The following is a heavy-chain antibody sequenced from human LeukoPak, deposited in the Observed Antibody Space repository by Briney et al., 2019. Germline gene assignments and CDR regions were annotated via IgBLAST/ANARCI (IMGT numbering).Heavy chain of an antibody. V-gene: IGHV1-2*02. Sequence: ASVKVSCKASGGTFSSYAISWVRQAPGQGLEWMGWINPNSGGTNHAQKFQGRVTMTRDTSISTAYMELSRLRSDDTAVYYCARERELGAFDIWGQGTMVTVSS. CDR2: INPNSGGT. J-gene: IGHJ3*02. D-gene: IGHD6-6*01. CDR1: GGTFSSYA. CDR3: ARERELGAFDI.